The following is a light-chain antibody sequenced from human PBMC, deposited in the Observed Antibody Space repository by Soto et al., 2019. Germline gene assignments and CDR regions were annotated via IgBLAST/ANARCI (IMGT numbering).Light chain of an antibody. CDR1: SSDVGGYNY. J-gene: IGLJ2*01. V-gene: IGLV2-14*01. CDR3: ISYTSSITRV. Sequence: QSVLTQPASVSGSPGQSITISCTGTSSDVGGYNYVSWYQQHPGKAPKLMIYDVSNRPTGVSNRFSGSKSGNTASLTISVLQAEDEADYYCISYTSSITRVFGGGTKGTGL. CDR2: DVS.